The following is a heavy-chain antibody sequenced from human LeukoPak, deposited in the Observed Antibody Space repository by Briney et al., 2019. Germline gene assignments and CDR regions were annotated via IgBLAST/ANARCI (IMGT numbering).Heavy chain of an antibody. CDR1: GFTVSTNY. V-gene: IGHV3-66*01. J-gene: IGHJ6*02. CDR2: IYSGGST. Sequence: PGGSLRLSCAASGFTVSTNYMSWVRQAPGKGLEWVSVIYSGGSTYYADSVKGRFTISRDNSKNTLYLQMNSLRAEDTAVYYCARVLHRGGTSDYYYYYGMDVWGRGTTVTVSS. CDR3: ARVLHRGGTSDYYYYYGMDV. D-gene: IGHD2-15*01.